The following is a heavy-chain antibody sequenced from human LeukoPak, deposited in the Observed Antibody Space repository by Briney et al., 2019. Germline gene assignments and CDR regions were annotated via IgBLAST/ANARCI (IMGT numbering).Heavy chain of an antibody. V-gene: IGHV4-34*01. CDR1: GGSFSGYY. CDR3: ARGVDIVATIRDSSSWYEDY. D-gene: IGHD5-12*01. CDR2: INHSGST. Sequence: SETLSLACAVYGGSFSGYYWSWIRQPPGKGLEWIGEINHSGSTNYNPSLKSRVTISVDTSKNQFSLKPSSVTAADTAVYYCARGVDIVATIRDSSSWYEDYWGQGTLVTVSS. J-gene: IGHJ4*02.